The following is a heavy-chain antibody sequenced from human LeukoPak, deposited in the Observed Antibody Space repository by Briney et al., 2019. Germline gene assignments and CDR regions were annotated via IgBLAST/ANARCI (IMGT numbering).Heavy chain of an antibody. CDR1: GFTFSSYW. CDR2: IKQDGSEK. V-gene: IGHV3-7*01. Sequence: PGGSLRLSCAASGFTFSSYWMSWVRQAPGKGLEWVANIKQDGSEKYYVDSVKGQFTISRDNVKKSLYLQMNSLRAEDTAVYYCARSRYYYDSSVYYYRLYYFDYWGQGTLVTVSS. CDR3: ARSRYYYDSSVYYYRLYYFDY. D-gene: IGHD3-22*01. J-gene: IGHJ4*02.